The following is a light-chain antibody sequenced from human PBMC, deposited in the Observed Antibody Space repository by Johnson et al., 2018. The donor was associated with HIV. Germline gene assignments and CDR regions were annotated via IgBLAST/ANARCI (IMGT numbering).Light chain of an antibody. V-gene: IGLV1-51*01. CDR1: SSNIGNNY. Sequence: QSALTQPPSVSAAPGQKVTISCSGSSSNIGNNYVSWYQQLPGTAPKLLIYDNNKRPSGIPDRFSGSKSGTSATLGITGLQTGDEADYYCGTWDSSLSAYYVLRTGTKVTVL. J-gene: IGLJ1*01. CDR3: GTWDSSLSAYYV. CDR2: DNN.